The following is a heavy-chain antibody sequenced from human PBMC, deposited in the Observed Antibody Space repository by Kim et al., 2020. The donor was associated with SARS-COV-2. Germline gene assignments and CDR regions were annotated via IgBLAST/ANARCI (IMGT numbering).Heavy chain of an antibody. CDR2: ISSSSSYI. CDR1: GFTFSSYS. CDR3: ARVRLSSGYLFDY. D-gene: IGHD3-22*01. J-gene: IGHJ4*02. Sequence: GGSLRLSCAASGFTFSSYSMNWVRQAPGKGLEWVSSISSSSSYIYYADSVKGRFTISRDNAKNSLYLQMNSLRAEDTAVYYCARVRLSSGYLFDYWGQGTLVTVSS. V-gene: IGHV3-21*01.